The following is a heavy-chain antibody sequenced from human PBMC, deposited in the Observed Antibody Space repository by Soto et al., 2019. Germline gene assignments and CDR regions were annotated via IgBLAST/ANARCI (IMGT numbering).Heavy chain of an antibody. Sequence: ASVKVSCKASGYTFASYYMHWVRQAPGQGLEWMGIINPSGGSTSYAQKFQGRVTMTRDTSTSTVYMELSSLRSEDTAVYYCARDKNYYGSGTPYGMDVWGPGTTVTVSS. V-gene: IGHV1-46*03. D-gene: IGHD3-10*01. CDR3: ARDKNYYGSGTPYGMDV. CDR1: GYTFASYY. J-gene: IGHJ6*02. CDR2: INPSGGST.